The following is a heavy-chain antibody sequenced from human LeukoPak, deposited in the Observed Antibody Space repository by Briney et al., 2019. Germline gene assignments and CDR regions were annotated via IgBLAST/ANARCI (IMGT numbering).Heavy chain of an antibody. CDR2: VSSGSPSL. D-gene: IGHD1-26*01. CDR1: GFTFSTYS. CDR3: ARGEATLDY. J-gene: IGHJ4*02. V-gene: IGHV3-21*01. Sequence: GGSLRLSCAASGFTFSTYSLNWVRQAPGKGLEWVSSVSSGSPSLLYADSVKGRFTISRDNAKNSLYLQMNSLRAEDTAVYYCARGEATLDYWGQGTLVTVSS.